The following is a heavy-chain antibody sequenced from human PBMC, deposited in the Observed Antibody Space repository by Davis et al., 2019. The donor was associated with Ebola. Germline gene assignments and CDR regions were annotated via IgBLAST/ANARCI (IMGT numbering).Heavy chain of an antibody. CDR3: ARDRGRGYSYGYGYYYYYMDV. D-gene: IGHD5-18*01. CDR1: GGSFSGYY. Sequence: PGGSLRLSCAVYGGSFSGYYWSWIRQPPGKGLEWIGYIYYSGSTNYNPSLKSRVTISVDTSKNQFSLKLSSVTAADTAVYYCARDRGRGYSYGYGYYYYYMDVWGKGTTVTVSS. V-gene: IGHV4-59*01. J-gene: IGHJ6*03. CDR2: IYYSGST.